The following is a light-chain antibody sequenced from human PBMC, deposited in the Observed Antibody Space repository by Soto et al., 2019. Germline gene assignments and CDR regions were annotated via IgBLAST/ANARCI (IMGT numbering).Light chain of an antibody. CDR3: MQSTHIPLA. CDR1: QSLLHTDGNTY. V-gene: IGKV2-24*01. J-gene: IGKJ4*01. CDR2: RIS. Sequence: LVLTQTPLSSPVTLGQPASISCRSSQSLLHTDGNTYLSWLLQRPGQSPRLLIYRISHRFSGVPDRFIGSGAGTDFTLKISAVEAEDVGIYYCMQSTHIPLAFGGGTKLEIK.